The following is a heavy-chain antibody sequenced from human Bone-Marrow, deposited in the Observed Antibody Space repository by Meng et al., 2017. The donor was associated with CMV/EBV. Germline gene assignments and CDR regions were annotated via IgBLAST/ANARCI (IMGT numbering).Heavy chain of an antibody. Sequence: SETLSLTCTVSGGSISSSSYYWGWIRQPPGKGLEWIGSIYYSGSTYYNPSLKSRVTISVDTSKNQFSLKLSSVTAADTAVYYCARDWYSGSGAWFDPWAQGTLVTFSS. V-gene: IGHV4-39*07. CDR3: ARDWYSGSGAWFDP. CDR2: IYYSGST. J-gene: IGHJ5*02. CDR1: GGSISSSSYY. D-gene: IGHD1-26*01.